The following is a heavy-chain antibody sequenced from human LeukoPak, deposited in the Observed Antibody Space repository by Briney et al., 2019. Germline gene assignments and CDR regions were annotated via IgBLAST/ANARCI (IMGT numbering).Heavy chain of an antibody. CDR2: IYYSGST. CDR1: GDSISSDY. CDR3: ARVIPIPYSSSWYFGHDYDSSGLDY. Sequence: SETLSLTCNLSGDSISSDYWSWIRQPPGKGLEWFGYIYYSGSTNYNPSLKSRVTISVDTSKNHFSLKLSSVTAADTAVYYCARVIPIPYSSSWYFGHDYDSSGLDYWGQGTLVTVSS. J-gene: IGHJ4*02. V-gene: IGHV4-59*08. D-gene: IGHD6-13*01.